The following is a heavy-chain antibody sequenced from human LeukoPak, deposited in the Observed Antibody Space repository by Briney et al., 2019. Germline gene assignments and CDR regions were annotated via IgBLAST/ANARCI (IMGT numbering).Heavy chain of an antibody. J-gene: IGHJ3*02. V-gene: IGHV1-2*02. D-gene: IGHD2-2*01. Sequence: GASVKVSCKASGYTFTGYYMHWVRQAPGQGREWMGWINPNSGGTNYAQKFQGRVTMSRDTSISQAYMELSQLRSDDTAVYYCARAELVTAAQRVAFDIWRQGPMVTVSS. CDR1: GYTFTGYY. CDR2: INPNSGGT. CDR3: ARAELVTAAQRVAFDI.